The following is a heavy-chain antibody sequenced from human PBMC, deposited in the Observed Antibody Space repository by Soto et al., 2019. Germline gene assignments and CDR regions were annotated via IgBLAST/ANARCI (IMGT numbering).Heavy chain of an antibody. Sequence: SETLSLTCTVSGGSISSGDYYWSWIRQPPGKGLEWIGYIYYSGSTYYNPSLKSRVTISVDTSKNQFSLKLSSVTAADTAVYYCAGARIPYSGYEGGWFDPRGQGTLVTVSS. D-gene: IGHD5-12*01. J-gene: IGHJ5*02. CDR2: IYYSGST. CDR3: AGARIPYSGYEGGWFDP. V-gene: IGHV4-30-4*01. CDR1: GGSISSGDYY.